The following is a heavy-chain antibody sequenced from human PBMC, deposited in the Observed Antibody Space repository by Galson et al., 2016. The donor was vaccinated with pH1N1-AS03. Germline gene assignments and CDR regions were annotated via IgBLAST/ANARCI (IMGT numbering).Heavy chain of an antibody. D-gene: IGHD4-23*01. CDR1: GFIFTDYS. Sequence: SLRLSCAASGFIFTDYSMNWFRQAPGKGLEWVSHISSRSSGKYYADSVTGRFTVSRDDAENSLYLHMNSLRVEDTAVYYCARDLRAVAKPYWGPGTLVTVSS. CDR2: ISSRSSGK. V-gene: IGHV3-48*01. J-gene: IGHJ4*02. CDR3: ARDLRAVAKPY.